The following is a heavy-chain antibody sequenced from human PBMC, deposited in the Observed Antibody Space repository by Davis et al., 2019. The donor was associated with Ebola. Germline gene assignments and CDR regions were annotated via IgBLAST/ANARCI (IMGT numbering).Heavy chain of an antibody. J-gene: IGHJ4*02. Sequence: ASVKVSCKASGYTFTSYGISWVRQAPGQGLEWMGWISTYKANTNYAQKFQGRVTMTEDTSTDTAYMELSSLRTEDTAVYYCLNQVGDWGQGTLVIVSS. CDR1: GYTFTSYG. CDR2: ISTYKANT. D-gene: IGHD1-14*01. CDR3: LNQVGD. V-gene: IGHV1-18*04.